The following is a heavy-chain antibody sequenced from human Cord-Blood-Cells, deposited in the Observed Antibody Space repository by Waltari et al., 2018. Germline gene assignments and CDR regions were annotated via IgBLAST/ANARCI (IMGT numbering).Heavy chain of an antibody. Sequence: QVQLQESGQGLVKPSETLSLTCTVSGGSVSSGSYYWSWIRQPPGKGLEWIGYIYYSGSTNYNPSLKSRVTISVDTSKNQFSLKLSSVTAADTAVYYCARIIRLGTFDYWGQGTLVTVSS. J-gene: IGHJ4*02. CDR1: GGSVSSGSYY. CDR2: IYYSGST. D-gene: IGHD7-27*01. V-gene: IGHV4-61*01. CDR3: ARIIRLGTFDY.